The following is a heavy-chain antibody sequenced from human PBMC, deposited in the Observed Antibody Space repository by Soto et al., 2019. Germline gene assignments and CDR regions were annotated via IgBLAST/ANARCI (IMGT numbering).Heavy chain of an antibody. CDR1: GYTFTSYY. V-gene: IGHV1-46*01. CDR2: INPSGGST. D-gene: IGHD3-3*01. Sequence: ASVKVSCKASGYTFTSYYMHWVRQAPGQGLEWMGIINPSGGSTSYAQKFQGRVTMTRNTSISTAYMELSSLRSEDTAVYYCARAGGITIFGVVIKNYYYYGMDVWGQGTTVTVSS. CDR3: ARAGGITIFGVVIKNYYYYGMDV. J-gene: IGHJ6*02.